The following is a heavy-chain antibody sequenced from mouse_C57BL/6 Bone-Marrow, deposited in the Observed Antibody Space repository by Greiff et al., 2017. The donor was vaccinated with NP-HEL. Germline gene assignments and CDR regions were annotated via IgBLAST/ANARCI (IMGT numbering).Heavy chain of an antibody. CDR1: GFNIKDDY. D-gene: IGHD1-1*01. CDR3: TLITTVVDY. CDR2: IDPENGDT. V-gene: IGHV14-4*01. J-gene: IGHJ2*01. Sequence: VHVKQSGAELVRPGASVKLSCTASGFNIKDDYMHWVKQRPEQGLEWIGWIDPENGDTEYASKFQGKATITADTSSNTAYLQLSSLTSEDTAVYYCTLITTVVDYWGQGTTLTVSS.